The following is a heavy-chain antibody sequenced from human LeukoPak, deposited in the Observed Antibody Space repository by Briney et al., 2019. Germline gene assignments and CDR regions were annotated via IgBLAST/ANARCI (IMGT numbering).Heavy chain of an antibody. V-gene: IGHV3-23*01. D-gene: IGHD3-22*01. CDR2: IGDSGGST. J-gene: IGHJ4*02. CDR3: ARVFDSSGYYPPFDY. Sequence: GGSLRLSCAVSGVTLSNYGMSWVRQAPGKGLEWVAGIGDSGGSTNYADSVKGRFTISRDNPKNTLYLQMNSLRAEDTAVYYCARVFDSSGYYPPFDYWGQGTLVTVSS. CDR1: GVTLSNYG.